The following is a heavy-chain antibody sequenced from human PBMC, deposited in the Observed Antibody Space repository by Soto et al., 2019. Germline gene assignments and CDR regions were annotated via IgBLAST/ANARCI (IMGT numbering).Heavy chain of an antibody. D-gene: IGHD3-10*01. J-gene: IGHJ5*02. CDR3: ARGVGSGTYYNQYNWFDP. Sequence: GGPVKVSRKASGYTFNQYGISWVRQAPGQRLEWMGWINTYNGNTNHAQKLQGRVTMTTDTSTSTAYMELRSLRSDDTAVYYCARGVGSGTYYNQYNWFDPWGQGTLVTVSS. CDR1: GYTFNQYG. CDR2: INTYNGNT. V-gene: IGHV1-18*01.